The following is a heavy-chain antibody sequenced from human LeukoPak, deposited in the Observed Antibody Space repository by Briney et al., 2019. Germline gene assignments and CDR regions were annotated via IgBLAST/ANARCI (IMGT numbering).Heavy chain of an antibody. Sequence: PGGSLRLSCAASGFTFSSYGMHWVRQAPGKGLEWVAVIWYDGSNKYYADSVKGRFTISRDNSKNTLYLQMNSLRAEDTAVYYCARFDIAVATVGPGFFDYWGQGTLVTVSS. J-gene: IGHJ4*02. CDR2: IWYDGSNK. CDR3: ARFDIAVATVGPGFFDY. D-gene: IGHD6-19*01. CDR1: GFTFSSYG. V-gene: IGHV3-33*01.